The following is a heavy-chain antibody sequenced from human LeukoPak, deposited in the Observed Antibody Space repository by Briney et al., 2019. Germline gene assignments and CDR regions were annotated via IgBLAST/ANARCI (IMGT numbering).Heavy chain of an antibody. CDR2: ISNDGSTT. CDR1: GFTFSSSW. D-gene: IGHD2-2*01. J-gene: IGHJ4*01. CDR3: ARHFSGTHRDWVDY. Sequence: PGGSLRLSCAASGFTFSSSWMHWVRQVPGEGLAWVSRISNDGSTTTYADSVRGRFTVSRDNAKNTLYLQMNSLRVEDTAVYYCARHFSGTHRDWVDYWGHGTLVTVSS. V-gene: IGHV3-74*03.